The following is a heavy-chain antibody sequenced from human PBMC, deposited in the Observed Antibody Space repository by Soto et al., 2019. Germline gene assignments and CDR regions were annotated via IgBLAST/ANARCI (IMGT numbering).Heavy chain of an antibody. CDR3: AKGVTTIVATGSWFDH. D-gene: IGHD5-12*01. CDR1: GFTFNSYA. V-gene: IGHV3-23*01. J-gene: IGHJ5*02. CDR2: ISGSGRTT. Sequence: GGSLRLSCAVSGFTFNSYAMNWVRQAPGKGLERVSSISGSGRTTYYADAVKGRFTISRDNSKNTLFLQMNSLRSEDTAVYYCAKGVTTIVATGSWFDHWGQGTLVTVSS.